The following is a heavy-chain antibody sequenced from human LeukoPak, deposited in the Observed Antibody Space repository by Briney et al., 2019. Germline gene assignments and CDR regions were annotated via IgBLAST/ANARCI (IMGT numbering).Heavy chain of an antibody. CDR1: GYTFTSYG. J-gene: IGHJ4*02. CDR2: ISAYNGNT. CDR3: ARPYYDSSAPPYDY. D-gene: IGHD3-22*01. Sequence: GASVKVSCKASGYTFTSYGISWVRQATGQGLEWIGWISAYNGNTNYAQKLQGRVTMTTDTSTSTAYMELRSLRSDDTAVYYCARPYYDSSAPPYDYWGQGTLVTVSS. V-gene: IGHV1-18*01.